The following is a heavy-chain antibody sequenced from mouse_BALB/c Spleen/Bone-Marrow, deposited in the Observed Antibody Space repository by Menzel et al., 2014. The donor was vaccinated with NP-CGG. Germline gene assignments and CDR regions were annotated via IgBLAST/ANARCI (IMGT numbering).Heavy chain of an antibody. D-gene: IGHD4-1*02. CDR3: ARPLNWDPYAMDY. J-gene: IGHJ4*01. CDR1: GYAFSSSW. V-gene: IGHV1-82*01. Sequence: LQESGPELVKPGASVKISCKASGYAFSSSWMNWVKQRSGQGLEWIGRIYPGDGDTKYNGKFKGKATLTADKSSSTAYMQLSSLTSVDSAVYFCARPLNWDPYAMDYWGQGTSVTVSS. CDR2: IYPGDGDT.